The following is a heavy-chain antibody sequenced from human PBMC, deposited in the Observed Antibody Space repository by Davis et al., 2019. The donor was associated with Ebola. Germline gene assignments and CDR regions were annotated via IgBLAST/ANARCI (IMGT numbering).Heavy chain of an antibody. V-gene: IGHV4-34*01. J-gene: IGHJ4*02. D-gene: IGHD1-7*01. CDR2: INHSGST. Sequence: SETLSLTCAVYVGSFSGYYWSWIRQPPGKGLEWIGEINHSGSTNYNPSLKSRVTISVDKSKNQFSLKLSSVTAADTAVYYCARGVTGTTWYFDYWGQGTLVTVSS. CDR1: VGSFSGYY. CDR3: ARGVTGTTWYFDY.